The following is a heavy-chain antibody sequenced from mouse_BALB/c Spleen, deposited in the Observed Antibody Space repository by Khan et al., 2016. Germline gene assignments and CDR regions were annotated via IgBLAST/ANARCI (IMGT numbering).Heavy chain of an antibody. V-gene: IGHV4-1*02. CDR2: INPDSYTI. CDR1: GFDFSRYW. Sequence: EVKLLESGGGLVHPGGSLKLSCAASGFDFSRYWMSWVRQAPGKGLEWIGEINPDSYTINYTPSLKDKFIISRHNAKNTLYLQMSKVRSEDTALYYCARAGYYGYLAYWGQGTLVTVSA. CDR3: ARAGYYGYLAY. J-gene: IGHJ3*01. D-gene: IGHD1-1*01.